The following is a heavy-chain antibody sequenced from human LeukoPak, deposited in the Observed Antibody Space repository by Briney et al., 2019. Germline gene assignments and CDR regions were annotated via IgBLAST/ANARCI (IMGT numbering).Heavy chain of an antibody. J-gene: IGHJ5*02. CDR1: GGSISSGGYY. V-gene: IGHV4-31*03. CDR2: IYYSGST. Sequence: TLSLTCTVSGGSISSGGYYWSWIRQHPGKGLEWIGYIYYSGSTYYNPSLKSRVTISVDTSKNQFSLKLSSVTAADTAVYYCARAGSMVRETNWFDPWGQGTLVTVSS. CDR3: ARAGSMVRETNWFDP. D-gene: IGHD3-10*01.